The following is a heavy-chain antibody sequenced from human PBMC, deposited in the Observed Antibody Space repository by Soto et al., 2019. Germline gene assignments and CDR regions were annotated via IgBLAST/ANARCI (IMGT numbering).Heavy chain of an antibody. J-gene: IGHJ3*01. Sequence: GGSLRLSCAASGFTVSSNYMSWVRQSPGKGLEWVSVIYSGGSTYYADSVKGRFTISRDNSKNTLYLQMNSLRAEDTAVYYCARDLGGSGSATDAFDVWGPGTMVTVSS. V-gene: IGHV3-66*01. CDR1: GFTVSSNY. CDR3: ARDLGGSGSATDAFDV. D-gene: IGHD3-10*01. CDR2: IYSGGST.